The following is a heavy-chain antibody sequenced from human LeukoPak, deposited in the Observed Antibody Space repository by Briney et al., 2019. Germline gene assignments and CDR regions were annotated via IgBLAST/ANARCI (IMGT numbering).Heavy chain of an antibody. CDR3: ARVPGGCCSSTSCYFGYYFDY. V-gene: IGHV1-2*02. Sequence: ASVKVSCKASGYTFTGYYMHWVRQAPGQGLEWMGWINPNSGGTNYAQKFQGRVTMTRDTSISTAYMELSRLRSDDTAVYYCARVPGGCCSSTSCYFGYYFDYWGQGTLVTVSS. CDR2: INPNSGGT. D-gene: IGHD2-2*01. CDR1: GYTFTGYY. J-gene: IGHJ4*02.